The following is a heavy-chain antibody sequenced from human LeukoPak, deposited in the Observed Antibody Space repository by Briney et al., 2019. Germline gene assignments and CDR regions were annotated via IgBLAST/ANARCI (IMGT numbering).Heavy chain of an antibody. D-gene: IGHD2-15*01. V-gene: IGHV3-23*01. CDR1: GFTFSSYA. CDR3: ARDDWYCSGGSCPLFDY. CDR2: ISGSGGST. Sequence: GGSLRLSCAASGFTFSSYAMSWVRQAPGKGLEWVSGISGSGGSTYYADSVKGRFTISRDNSRNTLYLQMNSLRAEDTAVYYCARDDWYCSGGSCPLFDYWGQGTLVTVSS. J-gene: IGHJ4*02.